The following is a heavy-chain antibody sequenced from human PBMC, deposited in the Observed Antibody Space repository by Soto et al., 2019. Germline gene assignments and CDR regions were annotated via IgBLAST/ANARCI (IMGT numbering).Heavy chain of an antibody. V-gene: IGHV3-11*01. CDR1: RFTFSDYS. CDR2: ISTSGSAT. CDR3: VRERPRKGTYLFDY. D-gene: IGHD3-10*01. Sequence: QVQLVESGGGLVNPGGSLRLSCAASRFTFSDYSMSWVRQAPGRGPEWVAYISTSGSATFYADSVKGRFTITRDNTMSSLYLQMNSLRVEDAALYYCVRERPRKGTYLFDYWGQGTPVTVSP. J-gene: IGHJ4*01.